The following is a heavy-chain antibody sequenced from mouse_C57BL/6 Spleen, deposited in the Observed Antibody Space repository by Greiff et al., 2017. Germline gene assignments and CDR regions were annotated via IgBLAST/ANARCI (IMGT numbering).Heavy chain of an antibody. CDR2: IHPNSGST. D-gene: IGHD2-4*01. CDR1: GYTFTSYW. J-gene: IGHJ1*03. V-gene: IGHV1-64*01. Sequence: VQLQQPGAELVKPGASVKLSCKASGYTFTSYWMHWVKQRPGQGLEWIGMIHPNSGSTNYNEKFKSKATLTVDKSSSTAYMQLSSLTSEDSAVYDCARIYYEYDVWYFDVWGTGTTVTVSS. CDR3: ARIYYEYDVWYFDV.